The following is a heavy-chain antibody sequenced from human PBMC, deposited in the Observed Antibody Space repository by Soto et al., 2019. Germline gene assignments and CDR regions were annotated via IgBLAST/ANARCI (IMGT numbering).Heavy chain of an antibody. J-gene: IGHJ6*02. V-gene: IGHV4-59*01. CDR2: IYYSGST. CDR3: ARDRRAGRNYYYYGIDV. Sequence: PSETLSLTCTVSGGSISSYYWSWIRQPPGKGLEWIGYIYYSGSTNYNPSLKSRVTISVDTSKNQFSLKLSSVTAADTAVYYCARDRRAGRNYYYYGIDVWGQGTPVTVSS. CDR1: GGSISSYY.